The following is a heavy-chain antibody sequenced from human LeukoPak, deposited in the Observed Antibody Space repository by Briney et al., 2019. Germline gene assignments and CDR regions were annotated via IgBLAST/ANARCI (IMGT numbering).Heavy chain of an antibody. Sequence: GGSLRLSCVASGFTFSSYNMNWVRQAPGKGLEWVSSISSSSRYIYYTDSVKGRFTISRDNAKNSLYLQMNSLRAEDTAVYYCASGDGRAFDIWGQGTMVTVSS. V-gene: IGHV3-21*04. D-gene: IGHD2-21*02. CDR3: ASGDGRAFDI. CDR1: GFTFSSYN. J-gene: IGHJ3*02. CDR2: ISSSSRYI.